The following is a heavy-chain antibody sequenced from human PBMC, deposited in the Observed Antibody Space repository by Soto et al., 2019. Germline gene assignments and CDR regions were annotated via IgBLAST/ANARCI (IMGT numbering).Heavy chain of an antibody. CDR2: IKNKADDYAT. J-gene: IGHJ5*02. CDR3: ARDAHIAVAGTEFNWFDP. Sequence: EVQLVESGGGLVQPGGSLKLSCTAAGFIFSDSAIHWVRQASGKGLEWVGRIKNKADDYATAHAAAVEGRFTISRDNAKNSLYLQMNSLRAEDTAVYYCARDAHIAVAGTEFNWFDPWGQGTLVTVSS. D-gene: IGHD6-19*01. CDR1: GFIFSDSA. V-gene: IGHV3-73*02.